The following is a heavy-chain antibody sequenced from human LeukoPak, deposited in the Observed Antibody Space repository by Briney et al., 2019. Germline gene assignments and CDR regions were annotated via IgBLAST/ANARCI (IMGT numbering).Heavy chain of an antibody. CDR3: ASGTIFGVASFDY. Sequence: ASVKVSCKASGYSFTSFGISWVRQAPGQGLEWMGWISAYNGNTNYAQELQGRVTMTTDTSTSTAYMELRSLRSDDTAVYYCASGTIFGVASFDYWGQGTLVTVSS. CDR2: ISAYNGNT. CDR1: GYSFTSFG. D-gene: IGHD3-3*01. J-gene: IGHJ4*02. V-gene: IGHV1-18*01.